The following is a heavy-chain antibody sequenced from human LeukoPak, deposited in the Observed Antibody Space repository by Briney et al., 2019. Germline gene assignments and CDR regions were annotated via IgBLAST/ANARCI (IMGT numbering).Heavy chain of an antibody. J-gene: IGHJ4*02. V-gene: IGHV4-59*01. CDR2: IYDNGNA. CDR1: GGPLSAYY. CDR3: ATGETGSTLGGY. D-gene: IGHD1-1*01. Sequence: SETLPLTCTVSGGPLSAYYWTWIRQPPGKGLEWIAYIYDNGNANYNPSLKSRVTISVDTSKNQFSLKLTSVTAADTAVYYCATGETGSTLGGYWGLGTLVTVSS.